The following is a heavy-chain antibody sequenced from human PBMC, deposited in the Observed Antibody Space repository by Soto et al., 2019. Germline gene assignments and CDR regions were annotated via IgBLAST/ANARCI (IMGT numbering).Heavy chain of an antibody. CDR1: GFTFSGSA. CDR3: TRHAEVFDYGVYYYYMDV. D-gene: IGHD4-17*01. J-gene: IGHJ6*03. Sequence: GGSLRLSCAASGFTFSGSAMHWVRQASGKGLEWVGRIRSKANSYATAYAASVKGRFTISRDDSKNTAYLQMNSLKTEDTAVYYCTRHAEVFDYGVYYYYMDVWGKGTTVTVSS. V-gene: IGHV3-73*01. CDR2: IRSKANSYAT.